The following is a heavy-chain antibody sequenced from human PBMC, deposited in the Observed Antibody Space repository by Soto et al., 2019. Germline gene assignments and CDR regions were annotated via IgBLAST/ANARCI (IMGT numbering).Heavy chain of an antibody. CDR2: INPNTGVT. V-gene: IGHV1-2*02. CDR1: GYSFTGYF. D-gene: IGHD3-9*01. Sequence: QVQLVQSGAEVKKPGASVKVSCKASGYSFTGYFIHWVRQAPGQGLEWMGWINPNTGVTKYAQEFQGRVTMTRDTSITTAYMELSSLRSDDTAVYYCAREKDYDILTVYNRAGGLDYWGQGTQVSVSS. J-gene: IGHJ4*02. CDR3: AREKDYDILTVYNRAGGLDY.